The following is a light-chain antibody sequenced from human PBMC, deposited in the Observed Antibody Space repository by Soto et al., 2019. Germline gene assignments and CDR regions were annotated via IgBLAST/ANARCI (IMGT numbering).Light chain of an antibody. CDR3: QQYGTSPPVYA. V-gene: IGKV3-20*01. CDR1: QSVSNTY. CDR2: GAS. J-gene: IGKJ2*01. Sequence: EIVLTQSPGTLSLSPGERATLSCRTSQSVSNTYLAWYQQKPGQATRLLIYGASSRAAGIPDRFSGGGSGTDFTLTISRLEPEDFAVYYCQQYGTSPPVYAFGQGTKLEIK.